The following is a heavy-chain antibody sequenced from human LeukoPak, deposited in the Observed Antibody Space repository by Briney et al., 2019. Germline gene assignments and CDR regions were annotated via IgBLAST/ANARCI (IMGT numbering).Heavy chain of an antibody. CDR2: ISSSSSYI. CDR3: ARDRAGYSCSWHLGGWYNWFDP. V-gene: IGHV3-21*01. CDR1: GFTFSSYS. J-gene: IGHJ5*02. Sequence: PGGSLRHSCAASGFTFSSYSMNWVRQAPGKGLEWVSSISSSSSYIYYADSVKGRFTISRDNAKNPLYLQMNSLRAEDTAVYYCARDRAGYSCSWHLGGWYNWFDPWGQGTLVTVSS. D-gene: IGHD6-13*01.